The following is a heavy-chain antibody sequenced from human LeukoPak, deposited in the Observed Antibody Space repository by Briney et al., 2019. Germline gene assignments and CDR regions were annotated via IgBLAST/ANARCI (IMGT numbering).Heavy chain of an antibody. CDR2: IKEDGGEK. J-gene: IGHJ4*02. V-gene: IGHV3-7*05. D-gene: IGHD6-13*01. CDR1: GFTFNRYW. Sequence: GGSLRLSCEGSGFTFNRYWMSWVRQAPGKGLEWVANIKEDGGEKYHVDSVKGRFTISRDNSKNTVYLQMNSLRAEDTAVYYCAKGGIGENGLDYWGQGTLVTVSS. CDR3: AKGGIGENGLDY.